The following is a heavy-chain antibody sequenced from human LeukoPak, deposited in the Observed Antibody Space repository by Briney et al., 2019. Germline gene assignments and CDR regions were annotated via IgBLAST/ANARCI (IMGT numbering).Heavy chain of an antibody. CDR3: ARADRRWETFDI. D-gene: IGHD1-26*01. J-gene: IGHJ3*02. Sequence: PGGSLRLSCAASGFTFSSYAMHWVRQAPGKGLEWVAVISYDGSNKYYADSVKGRFTISRDNSKNTVYMQMNSLKTDDTAVYFCARADRRWETFDIWGQGTMVTVSS. CDR2: ISYDGSNK. CDR1: GFTFSSYA. V-gene: IGHV3-30*04.